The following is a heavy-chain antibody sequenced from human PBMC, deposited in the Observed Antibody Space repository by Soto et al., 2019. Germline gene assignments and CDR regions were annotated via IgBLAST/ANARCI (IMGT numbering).Heavy chain of an antibody. CDR1: GFRFSDHS. Sequence: LVESGGDLVYPGGSLRLSCVASGFRFSDHSMNWVRQAPGKGLQWISYISSNSDTTYYADSVKGRFTVSRDNAKNALFLQMNSLRDDDTATYYCARLPKGSLVTAWGQGARVTVYS. CDR2: ISSNSDTT. CDR3: ARLPKGSLVTA. J-gene: IGHJ4*02. V-gene: IGHV3-48*02. D-gene: IGHD2-21*02.